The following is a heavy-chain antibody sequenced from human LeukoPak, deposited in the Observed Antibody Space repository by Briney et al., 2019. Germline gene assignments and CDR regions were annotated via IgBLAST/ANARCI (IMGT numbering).Heavy chain of an antibody. V-gene: IGHV3-74*03. CDR3: ARGRPHGNDY. J-gene: IGHJ4*02. CDR2: ISSDGSVT. CDR1: GFSFTNYW. D-gene: IGHD4-23*01. Sequence: GGSLRLSCAVSGFSFTNYWMHWVRQDPGKGLVWVSYISSDGSVTKYADSVKGRFTISRDNAVNTLYLQMNSLRVEDTAVYYCARGRPHGNDYWGQGTLVTVSS.